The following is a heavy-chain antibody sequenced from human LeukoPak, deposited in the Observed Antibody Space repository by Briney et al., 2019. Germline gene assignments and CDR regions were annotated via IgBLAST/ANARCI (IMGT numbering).Heavy chain of an antibody. CDR2: IYYSGST. Sequence: SETLSLTGTVSGGSISSHYWSWIRQPPGKGLEWIGYIYYSGSTNYNPSLKSRVTISVDTSKNQFSLKLSSVTAADTAVYYCARQQRDYGDYSLSFDYWGQGTLVTVSS. CDR1: GGSISSHY. D-gene: IGHD4-17*01. V-gene: IGHV4-59*11. CDR3: ARQQRDYGDYSLSFDY. J-gene: IGHJ4*02.